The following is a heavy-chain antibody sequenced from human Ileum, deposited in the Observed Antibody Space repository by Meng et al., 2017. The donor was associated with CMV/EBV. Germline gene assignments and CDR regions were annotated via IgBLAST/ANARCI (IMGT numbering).Heavy chain of an antibody. CDR1: GYIFTDYW. CDR3: ARGKTFDY. J-gene: IGHJ4*02. CDR2: INPNSGGA. D-gene: IGHD4-23*01. V-gene: IGHV1-2*02. Sequence: KVSCKASGYIFTDYWIYWVRQAPGQGLECVGWINPNSGGADSPQKFQGRVTLTRDTSISTVYMELNRLNSDDTATFYCARGKTFDYWGQGTLVTVSS.